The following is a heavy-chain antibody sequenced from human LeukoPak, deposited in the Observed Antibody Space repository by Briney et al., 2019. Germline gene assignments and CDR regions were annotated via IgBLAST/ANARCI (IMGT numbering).Heavy chain of an antibody. CDR1: GFTFSSYE. D-gene: IGHD1-26*01. V-gene: IGHV3-48*03. J-gene: IGHJ5*02. CDR3: ATDRVGATTHWFDP. Sequence: PGGSLRLSCAASGFTFSSYEMNWVRQAPGKGLEWVSYISSSGSTIYYADSVKGRFTISRDNAKNSVYLQMNSLRSEDTAVYYYATDRVGATTHWFDPWGQGTLVTVSS. CDR2: ISSSGSTI.